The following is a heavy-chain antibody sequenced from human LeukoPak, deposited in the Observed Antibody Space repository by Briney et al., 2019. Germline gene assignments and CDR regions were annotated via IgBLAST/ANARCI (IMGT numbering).Heavy chain of an antibody. CDR1: GGTFSSYA. CDR2: IIPIFGTA. D-gene: IGHD5-12*01. CDR3: ARDLRGYSYYYGMDV. Sequence: SVKVSCKASGGTFSSYAISWVRQAPGQGLEWMGGIIPIFGTANYAQKFQGRVTITADESTSTAYMELSSLRSEDTAVYYCARDLRGYSYYYGMDVWGQGTTVTVSS. V-gene: IGHV1-69*13. J-gene: IGHJ6*02.